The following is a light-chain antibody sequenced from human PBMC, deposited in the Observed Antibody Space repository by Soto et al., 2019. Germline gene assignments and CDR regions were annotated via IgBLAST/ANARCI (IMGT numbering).Light chain of an antibody. CDR2: TAS. J-gene: IGKJ1*01. CDR1: ERISDY. CDR3: QQTNTAPWA. Sequence: DIQMTQHPSSLSASVGDRVTISCRASERISDYLAWYQQKPGKAPKLLINTASSLRSGVPSRFSGSGSGTDFTLTIDSLQPEDFATYFCQQTNTAPWAFGQGTKVDIK. V-gene: IGKV1-39*01.